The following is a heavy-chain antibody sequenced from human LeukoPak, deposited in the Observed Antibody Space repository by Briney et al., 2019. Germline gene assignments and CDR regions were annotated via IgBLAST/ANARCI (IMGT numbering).Heavy chain of an antibody. V-gene: IGHV3-48*04. CDR3: ARAHMITFGGADY. Sequence: PGGSLRLSCAASGFTFSSYSRNWVRQAPGKGLEWVSYISSSSSTIYYADSVKGRFTISRDNAKNSLYLQMNSLRAEDTAVYYCARAHMITFGGADYWGQGTLVTVSS. J-gene: IGHJ4*02. D-gene: IGHD3-16*01. CDR2: ISSSSSTI. CDR1: GFTFSSYS.